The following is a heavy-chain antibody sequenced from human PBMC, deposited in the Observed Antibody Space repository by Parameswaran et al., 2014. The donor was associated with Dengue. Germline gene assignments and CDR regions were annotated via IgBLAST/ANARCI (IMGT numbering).Heavy chain of an antibody. CDR2: INHSGST. J-gene: IGHJ3*02. CDR3: ARGARRWVAGGAFDI. Sequence: WIRQPPGKGLEWIGEINHSGSTNYNPSLKSRVTISVDTSKNQFSLKLSSVTAADTAVYYCARGARRWVAGGAFDIWGQGTMVTVSS. D-gene: IGHD3-16*01. V-gene: IGHV4-34*01.